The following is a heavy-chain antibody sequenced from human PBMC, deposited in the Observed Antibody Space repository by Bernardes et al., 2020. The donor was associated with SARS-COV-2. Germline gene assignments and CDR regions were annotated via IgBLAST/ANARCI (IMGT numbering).Heavy chain of an antibody. CDR1: GFIFSGYS. D-gene: IGHD3-22*01. CDR2: ISSKSTYK. V-gene: IGHV3-21*01. Sequence: GGSLRLSCAASGFIFSGYSMHWVRQAPGKGLEWVSSISSKSTYKYYADSLKGRFTISRDNAKNSLYLQLNSLRLEDTAIYYCARENYEGATMRYDYWGQGTLVTVSS. J-gene: IGHJ4*02. CDR3: ARENYEGATMRYDY.